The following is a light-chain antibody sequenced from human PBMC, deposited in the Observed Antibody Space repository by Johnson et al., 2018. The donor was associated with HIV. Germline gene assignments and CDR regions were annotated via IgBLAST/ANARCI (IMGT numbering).Light chain of an antibody. V-gene: IGLV1-51*01. CDR1: SSNIGINY. Sequence: QSVLTQPPSVSAAPGQKVTISCSGSSSNIGINYVSWYQQLPGTAPKLLIYDNNKRPSGIPDRFSGSKSGTSATLGITGLQTGEEADYYCGTWDSSLSTYCVCGTGTKVTVL. J-gene: IGLJ1*01. CDR3: GTWDSSLSTYCV. CDR2: DNN.